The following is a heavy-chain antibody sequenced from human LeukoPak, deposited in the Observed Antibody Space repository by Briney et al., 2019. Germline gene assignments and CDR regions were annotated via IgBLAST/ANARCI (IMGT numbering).Heavy chain of an antibody. V-gene: IGHV4-34*01. Sequence: SETLSLTCAVYGGSFSGYYWSWIRQPPGKGLEWIGEINHSGSTNYNPSLKSRVTISVDTSRNQFSLKLSSVTAADTAVYYCARVRSWYGSYYFDYWGQGTLVTVSS. CDR1: GGSFSGYY. J-gene: IGHJ4*02. CDR3: ARVRSWYGSYYFDY. CDR2: INHSGST. D-gene: IGHD6-13*01.